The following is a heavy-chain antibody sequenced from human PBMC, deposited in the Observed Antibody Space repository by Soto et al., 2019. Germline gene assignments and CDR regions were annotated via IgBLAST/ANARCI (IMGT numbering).Heavy chain of an antibody. V-gene: IGHV1-18*01. CDR3: ARGDWDYGDYEGDNY. D-gene: IGHD4-17*01. J-gene: IGHJ4*02. Sequence: ASVKVSCKASGYTFITYGVSWVRQAPGQGLDWLGWISTYNGNTRYAERLQGRVTMTTDTTTNTAYMELSSLRSEDTAVYYCARGDWDYGDYEGDNYWGQGTLVTVS. CDR1: GYTFITYG. CDR2: ISTYNGNT.